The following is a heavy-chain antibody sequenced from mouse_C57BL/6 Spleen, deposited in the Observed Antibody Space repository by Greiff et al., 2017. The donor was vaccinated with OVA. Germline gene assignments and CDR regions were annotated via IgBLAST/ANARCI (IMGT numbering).Heavy chain of an antibody. CDR2: ISSGGSYT. D-gene: IGHD4-1*01. CDR1: GFTFSSYG. J-gene: IGHJ2*01. CDR3: ASWDYFDY. V-gene: IGHV5-6*01. Sequence: EVKLVESGGDLVKPGGSLKLSCAASGFTFSSYGMSWVRQTPDKRLEWVATISSGGSYTYYPDSVKGRFTISRDNAKNTLYLQMSSLKSEDTARYYCASWDYFDYWGKGTTLTVSS.